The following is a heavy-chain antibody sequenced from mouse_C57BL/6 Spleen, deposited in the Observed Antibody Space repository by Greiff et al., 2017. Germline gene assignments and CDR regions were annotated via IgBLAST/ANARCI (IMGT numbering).Heavy chain of an antibody. J-gene: IGHJ2*01. CDR3: ARAFNWAFDY. Sequence: EVKLVESGPGLVKPSQSLSLTCSVTGYSITSGYYWNWIRQFPGNKLEWMGYISYDGSNNYNPSLKNRISITRDTSKNQFFLKLNSVTTEDTATYYCARAFNWAFDYWGQGTTLTVSS. CDR1: GYSITSGYY. V-gene: IGHV3-6*01. CDR2: ISYDGSN. D-gene: IGHD4-1*02.